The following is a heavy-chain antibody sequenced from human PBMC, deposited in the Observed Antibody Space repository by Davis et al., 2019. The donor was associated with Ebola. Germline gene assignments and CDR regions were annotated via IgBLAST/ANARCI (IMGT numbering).Heavy chain of an antibody. CDR1: GFTFSSYE. D-gene: IGHD3-22*01. V-gene: IGHV3-48*03. Sequence: GGSLRLSCAASGFTFSSYEMNWVRQAPRKGLDWVSYISSSGSTIHYADSVKGRFTLPRDNAKNSLYLQMNSLRAEDTAVYYCARVHGATYYYDSSGYGAHRGSFDYWGQGTLVTVSS. CDR3: ARVHGATYYYDSSGYGAHRGSFDY. J-gene: IGHJ4*02. CDR2: ISSSGSTI.